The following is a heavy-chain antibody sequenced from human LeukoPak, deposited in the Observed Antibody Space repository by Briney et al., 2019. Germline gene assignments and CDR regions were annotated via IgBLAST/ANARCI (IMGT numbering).Heavy chain of an antibody. CDR3: AKDVRGYNRPFDY. V-gene: IGHV3-23*01. Sequence: PGGSLRLSCAASGFTFGSCAMNWVRQAPGKGLEWLSSINGSGANTYYADSVEGRFTISRDNSQNTLYLQINSLRAEDTAVYYCAKDVRGYNRPFDYWGQGTLVTVSS. J-gene: IGHJ4*02. D-gene: IGHD3-10*02. CDR2: INGSGANT. CDR1: GFTFGSCA.